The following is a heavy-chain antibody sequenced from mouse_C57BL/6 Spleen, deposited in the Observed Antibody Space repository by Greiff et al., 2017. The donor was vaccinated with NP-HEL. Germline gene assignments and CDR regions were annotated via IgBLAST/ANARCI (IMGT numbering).Heavy chain of an antibody. CDR2: IHPNSGST. Sequence: VQLQQPGAELVKPGASVKLSCKASGYTFTSYWMHWVKQRPGQGLEWIGMIHPNSGSTNYNEKFKSKATLTVDKSSSTAYMQLSSLTSEDSAVYYCERECTGTLYFDCWGQGTTLTVSS. CDR1: GYTFTSYW. CDR3: ERECTGTLYFDC. J-gene: IGHJ2*01. D-gene: IGHD4-1*01. V-gene: IGHV1-64*01.